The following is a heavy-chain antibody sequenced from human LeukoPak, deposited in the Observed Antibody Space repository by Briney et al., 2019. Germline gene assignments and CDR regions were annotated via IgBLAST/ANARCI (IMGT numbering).Heavy chain of an antibody. J-gene: IGHJ3*02. CDR1: GGSISSYY. CDR3: ARIAPPNLVRGVPNHHDAFDI. D-gene: IGHD3-10*01. V-gene: IGHV2-70*11. CDR2: IDWADDK. Sequence: TLSLTCTVSGGSISSYYWSWIRQPPGKALEWLAGIDWADDKYYSTSLKTRLTISKDTSKNQVVLTMTNMDPVDTATYYCARIAPPNLVRGVPNHHDAFDIWGQGTMVTVSS.